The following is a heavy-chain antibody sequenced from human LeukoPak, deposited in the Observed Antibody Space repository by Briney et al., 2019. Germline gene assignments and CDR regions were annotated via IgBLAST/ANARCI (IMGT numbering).Heavy chain of an antibody. CDR2: ISYDGSNT. D-gene: IGHD6-13*01. CDR3: ARNPGVGSSWYRLHY. CDR1: GFTFSSYA. V-gene: IGHV3-30-3*01. J-gene: IGHJ4*02. Sequence: GGSLRLSCAASGFTFSSYAMSWVRQAPGKGLEWVAVISYDGSNTYYADSVKGRFTISRDNSKSTLYLQMNSLRVEDTALYYCARNPGVGSSWYRLHYWGQGTLVTVSS.